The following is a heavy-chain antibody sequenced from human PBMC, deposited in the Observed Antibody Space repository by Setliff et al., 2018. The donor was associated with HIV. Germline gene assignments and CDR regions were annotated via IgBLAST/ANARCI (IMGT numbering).Heavy chain of an antibody. CDR2: IYYRGNT. V-gene: IGHV4-39*01. CDR1: GGSISSSSYY. Sequence: PSETLSLTCTVSGGSISSSSYYWGWIRQPPGKGLQWIGSIYYRGNTYYNPSLKSRVTISVDTSKNQFSLKLRYVTAADTALYYCARGRYRSRWYASDHYYIDVWGKGTTGTAP. J-gene: IGHJ6*03. D-gene: IGHD6-13*01. CDR3: ARGRYRSRWYASDHYYIDV.